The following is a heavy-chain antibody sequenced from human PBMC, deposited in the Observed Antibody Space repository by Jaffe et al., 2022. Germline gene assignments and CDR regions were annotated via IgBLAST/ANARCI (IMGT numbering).Heavy chain of an antibody. J-gene: IGHJ3*02. V-gene: IGHV3-74*01. Sequence: EVQLVESGGGLVQPGGSLRLSCAASGFTFSSYWMHWVRQAPGKGLVWVSRINSDGSSTSYADSVKGRFTISRDNAKNTLYLQMNSLRAEDTAVYYCARDSEPGERWRQLGGAFDIWGQGTMVTVSS. CDR2: INSDGSST. CDR1: GFTFSSYW. CDR3: ARDSEPGERWRQLGGAFDI. D-gene: IGHD3-16*01.